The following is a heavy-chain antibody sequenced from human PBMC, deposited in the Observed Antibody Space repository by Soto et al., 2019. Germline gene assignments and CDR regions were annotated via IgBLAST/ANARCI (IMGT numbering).Heavy chain of an antibody. CDR1: GDTFTANY. CDR3: ARDLAKGGGSAGFDY. J-gene: IGHJ4*02. Sequence: ASVKVSCKASGDTFTANYIHWVRQAPGRGFEWMGWINPKSGGTKYPQKFQGRGTMTRDTSLSTVYMTLTRMTSDDTAVYYCARDLAKGGGSAGFDYWGQGTLVTVSS. CDR2: INPKSGGT. D-gene: IGHD1-26*01. V-gene: IGHV1-2*02.